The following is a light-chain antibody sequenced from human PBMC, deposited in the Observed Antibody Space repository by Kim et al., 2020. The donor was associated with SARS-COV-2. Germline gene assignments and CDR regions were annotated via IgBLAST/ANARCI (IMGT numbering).Light chain of an antibody. Sequence: QTATLTCTGNNNNVGNQGAAWLRQHQGHPPKLLSYRTNNRPSGISERFSASRSGNTASLTITGLQPEDEADYYCSSWDSSLSAWLFGGGTQLTVL. CDR1: NNNVGNQG. CDR2: RTN. CDR3: SSWDSSLSAWL. J-gene: IGLJ2*01. V-gene: IGLV10-54*01.